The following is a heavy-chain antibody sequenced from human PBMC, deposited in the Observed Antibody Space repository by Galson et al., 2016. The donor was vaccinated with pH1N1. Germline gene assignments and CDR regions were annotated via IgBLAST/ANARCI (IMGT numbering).Heavy chain of an antibody. J-gene: IGHJ3*02. Sequence: SLRLSCAASGFTFSRYWMHWVRQGPGKGLVWVSRINSDGSSRSHADSVEGRFTISRDNAKETLYLQMNSLRAEDTGVYYCTRDRAFGDYGGASDIWGQGTMVTVSS. CDR3: TRDRAFGDYGGASDI. CDR2: INSDGSSR. CDR1: GFTFSRYW. D-gene: IGHD4/OR15-4a*01. V-gene: IGHV3-74*01.